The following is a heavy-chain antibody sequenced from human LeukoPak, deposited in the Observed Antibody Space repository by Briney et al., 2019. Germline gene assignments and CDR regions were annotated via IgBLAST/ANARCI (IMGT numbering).Heavy chain of an antibody. Sequence: TLSLTCAVSGGSISSGGYSWSWIRQPPGKGLEWIGYIYHSGSTYYNPSLKSRVTISVDRSKNQFSLKLSSVTAADTAVYYCARGYYDSSGYYYEDAFDIWGQGTMVTVSS. CDR3: ARGYYDSSGYYYEDAFDI. CDR2: IYHSGST. D-gene: IGHD3-22*01. V-gene: IGHV4-30-2*01. J-gene: IGHJ3*02. CDR1: GGSISSGGYS.